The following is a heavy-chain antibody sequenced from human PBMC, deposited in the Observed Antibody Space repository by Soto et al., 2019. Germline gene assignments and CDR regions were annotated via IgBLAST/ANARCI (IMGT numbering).Heavy chain of an antibody. J-gene: IGHJ4*02. CDR3: ARDFSGYDPALNRFDH. V-gene: IGHV1-69*06. CDR1: EDIFKSYS. Sequence: QVPLVQSGAEVKKPGSSVKVSCKASEDIFKSYSISWVRQAPGQGLEYMGGILPMFGSANSVDKFRGRLTLTADKSTTTTYMELTDLTVADTAVYYCARDFSGYDPALNRFDHWGQDTLVTVSS. D-gene: IGHD5-12*01. CDR2: ILPMFGSA.